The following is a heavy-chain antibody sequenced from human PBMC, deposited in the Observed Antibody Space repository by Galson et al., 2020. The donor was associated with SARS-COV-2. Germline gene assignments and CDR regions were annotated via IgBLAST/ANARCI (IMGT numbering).Heavy chain of an antibody. J-gene: IGHJ4*02. CDR1: GFTFSSYG. V-gene: IGHV3-30*18. CDR2: ISYDGSNK. CDR3: AKDSAVLLWFGELRHFDY. Sequence: GESLKISCAASGFTFSSYGMHWVRQAPGKGLEWVAVISYDGSNKYYADSVKGRFTISRDNSKNTLYLQMNSLRAEDTAVYYCAKDSAVLLWFGELRHFDYWGQGTLVTVSS. D-gene: IGHD3-10*01.